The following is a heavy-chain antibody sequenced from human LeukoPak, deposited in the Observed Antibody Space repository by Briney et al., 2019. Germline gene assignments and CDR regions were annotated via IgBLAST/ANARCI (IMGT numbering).Heavy chain of an antibody. D-gene: IGHD3-3*01. Sequence: GGSLRLSCAASGYTFSSYSMNWVRQARGKGLEWVSLISGSGSYTYYADSVKGRFTISRDNAKSSLYLQMNSLRAEDTAVYYCARGMTYYDFWSGYYTGYYYGMDVWGQGTTVTVSS. J-gene: IGHJ6*02. CDR1: GYTFSSYS. V-gene: IGHV3-21*01. CDR2: ISGSGSYT. CDR3: ARGMTYYDFWSGYYTGYYYGMDV.